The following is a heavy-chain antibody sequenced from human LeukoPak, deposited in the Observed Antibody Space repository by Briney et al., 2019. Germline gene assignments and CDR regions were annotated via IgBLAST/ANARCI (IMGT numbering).Heavy chain of an antibody. CDR3: AKVLGGGSFELDC. J-gene: IGHJ4*02. Sequence: PGRSLRLSCAASGFTFSSYGMHWVRQAPGKGLEWVAVISYDGSNKYYADSVKGRFTISRDNSKNTLYLQMNSLRAEDTAVYYCAKVLGGGSFELDCWGQGTLVTVSS. D-gene: IGHD1-26*01. CDR1: GFTFSSYG. V-gene: IGHV3-30*18. CDR2: ISYDGSNK.